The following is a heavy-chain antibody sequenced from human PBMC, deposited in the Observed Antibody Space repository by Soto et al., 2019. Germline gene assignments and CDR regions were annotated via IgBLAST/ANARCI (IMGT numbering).Heavy chain of an antibody. CDR1: GYTFTSYG. D-gene: IGHD7-27*01. CDR3: ATNPAKTGDFEF. V-gene: IGHV1-8*02. Sequence: QVQLVQSGAEVKKPGASVKVSCKASGYTFTSYGISWVRQAPGQGLEWMGWMNPNNGNTGYAQKFQGRVTMTRDTSISTAYLELSSLRSEDTAVYYCATNPAKTGDFEFWGQGSLVTVSS. J-gene: IGHJ4*02. CDR2: MNPNNGNT.